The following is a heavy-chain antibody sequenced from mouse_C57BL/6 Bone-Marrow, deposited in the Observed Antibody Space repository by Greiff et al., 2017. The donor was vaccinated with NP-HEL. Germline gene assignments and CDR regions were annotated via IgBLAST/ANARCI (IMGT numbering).Heavy chain of an antibody. Sequence: EVKLVESGGGLVQPGGSLKLSCAASGFTFSDYGMAWVRQAPRKGPEWVAFISNLAYSIYYADTVTGRFTISRENAKNTLYLEMSSLRSEDTAMYYCARHYYGSAFAYWGQGTLVTVSA. CDR2: ISNLAYSI. CDR1: GFTFSDYG. CDR3: ARHYYGSAFAY. J-gene: IGHJ3*01. V-gene: IGHV5-15*01. D-gene: IGHD1-1*01.